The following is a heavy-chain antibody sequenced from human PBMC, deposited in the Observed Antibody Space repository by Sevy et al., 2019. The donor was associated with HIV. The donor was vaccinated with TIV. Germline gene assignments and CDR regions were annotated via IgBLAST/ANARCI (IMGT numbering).Heavy chain of an antibody. J-gene: IGHJ6*02. D-gene: IGHD2-2*01. V-gene: IGHV3-11*06. Sequence: GGSLRLSCAASGFTFSDYYMSWIRQAPGKGLEWVSYISSSSSYTNYANSVKGRFTISRDNAKNSLYLQMNSLRAEDTAVYYCARDDTDIVVVPAGVDVWGQGTTVTVSS. CDR3: ARDDTDIVVVPAGVDV. CDR1: GFTFSDYY. CDR2: ISSSSSYT.